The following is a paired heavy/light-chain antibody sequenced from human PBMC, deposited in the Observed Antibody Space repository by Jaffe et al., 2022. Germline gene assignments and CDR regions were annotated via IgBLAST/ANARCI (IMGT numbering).Heavy chain of an antibody. D-gene: IGHD2-2*01. J-gene: IGHJ5*02. V-gene: IGHV3-11*01. CDR1: GFSFRDYY. Sequence: QEQLVESGGGLVKPGGSLRLSCAASGFSFRDYYMSWIRQAPGKGLEWVAYITSSGTSIFYTDSVKGRFTLSRDNTKNSLYLQMNSLRAEDTAVYYCTKGPEGYCNGNRCYVASSWLDPWGQGTPVTVSS. CDR3: TKGPEGYCNGNRCYVASSWLDP. CDR2: ITSSGTSI.
Light chain of an antibody. CDR1: NSDVGGYNF. CDR2: DVS. CDR3: SSYTTSSTWV. J-gene: IGLJ3*02. V-gene: IGLV2-14*03. Sequence: QSALTQPASVSGSSGQSITISCTGTNSDVGGYNFVSWYQQHPGKVPKLMIYDVSKWPSGISHRFSGSKSGNTAFLTIYGLQAEDEADYYCSSYTTSSTWVFGGGTKLTVL.